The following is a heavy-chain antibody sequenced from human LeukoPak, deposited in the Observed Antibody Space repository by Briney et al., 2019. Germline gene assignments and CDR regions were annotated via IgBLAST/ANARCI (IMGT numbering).Heavy chain of an antibody. CDR1: GFTFSSYA. CDR3: AIGPFPTENYYFDY. D-gene: IGHD1-7*01. Sequence: GGSLRLSCAASGFTFSSYAMSWVRQAPGEGLEWVSAISGRGGSTFYADSVKGRFTISRDNSKNTLYLQMNSLRAEDTAVYYCAIGPFPTENYYFDYWGQGTLVTVSS. J-gene: IGHJ4*02. V-gene: IGHV3-23*01. CDR2: ISGRGGST.